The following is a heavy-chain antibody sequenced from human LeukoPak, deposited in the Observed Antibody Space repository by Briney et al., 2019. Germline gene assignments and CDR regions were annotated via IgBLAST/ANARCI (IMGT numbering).Heavy chain of an antibody. J-gene: IGHJ4*02. CDR3: ARDDDWNYEDY. Sequence: GGSLRLSCAASGFTFSSYDMNRVRQAPGKGLEWVSSISSSSTYIYYADSVKGRFTISRDNAKNSLYLQMNSLRAEDTAVYYCARDDDWNYEDYWGQGTLVTVSS. CDR1: GFTFSSYD. V-gene: IGHV3-21*01. D-gene: IGHD1-7*01. CDR2: ISSSSTYI.